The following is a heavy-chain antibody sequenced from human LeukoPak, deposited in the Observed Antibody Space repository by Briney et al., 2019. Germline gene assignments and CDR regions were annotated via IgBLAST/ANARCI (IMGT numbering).Heavy chain of an antibody. D-gene: IGHD7-27*01. CDR2: ISGSGGNT. CDR3: AKETGGFDY. Sequence: GGSLRLSCVASGFTFISHAMSWVRQAPGKGLEWVSTISGSGGNTFYADSVKGRFTISRDNSKNTLYLQMNSLRAEDTAIYYCAKETGGFDYWGQGTLVTVSS. CDR1: GFTFISHA. J-gene: IGHJ4*02. V-gene: IGHV3-23*01.